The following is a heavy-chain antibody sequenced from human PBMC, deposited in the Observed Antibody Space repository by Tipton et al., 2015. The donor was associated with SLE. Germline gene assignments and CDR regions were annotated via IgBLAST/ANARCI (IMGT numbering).Heavy chain of an antibody. CDR1: YGPISGYY. J-gene: IGHJ4*02. V-gene: IGHV4-59*01. Sequence: TLSLTCTVSYGPISGYYWSWIRQPPGKGLEWIGYIYYRGTTNYNPSLKSRVTISIDTSKNQFSLRLSSVTAADTAVYTCARHYNLFSAFDSWGQGTLVTVSS. CDR3: ARHYNLFSAFDS. CDR2: IYYRGTT. D-gene: IGHD3-3*01.